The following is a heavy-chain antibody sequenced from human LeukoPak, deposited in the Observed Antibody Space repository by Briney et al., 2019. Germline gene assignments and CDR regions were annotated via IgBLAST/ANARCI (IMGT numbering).Heavy chain of an antibody. D-gene: IGHD3-22*01. J-gene: IGHJ4*02. Sequence: GGSLRLSCAASGFTLDDYGMSWVRQAPGKGLEWVSGINWNGGSTGYADSVKGRFTIARDNAKNSLYLQMNSLRAEDTALYYCARSASTYYYDSSGYYLDYWGQGTLVTVSS. V-gene: IGHV3-20*04. CDR2: INWNGGST. CDR3: ARSASTYYYDSSGYYLDY. CDR1: GFTLDDYG.